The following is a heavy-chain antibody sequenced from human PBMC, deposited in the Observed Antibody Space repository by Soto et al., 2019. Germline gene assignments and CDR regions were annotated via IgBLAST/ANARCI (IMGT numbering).Heavy chain of an antibody. CDR1: GFTFSSYA. Sequence: LRLSCAASGFTFSSYAVSWVRQAPGKGLEWVSAISGSGGSTYYADSVKGRFTISRDNSKNTLYLQMNSLRAEDTAVYYCAKSDSSGYYYYYYGMDVWGQGTTVTVSS. CDR2: ISGSGGST. J-gene: IGHJ6*02. V-gene: IGHV3-23*01. CDR3: AKSDSSGYYYYYYGMDV. D-gene: IGHD3-22*01.